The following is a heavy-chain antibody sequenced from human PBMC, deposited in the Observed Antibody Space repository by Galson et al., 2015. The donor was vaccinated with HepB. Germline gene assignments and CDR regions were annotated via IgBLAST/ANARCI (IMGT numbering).Heavy chain of an antibody. CDR1: GFTFSTYG. CDR3: ARGPAGYYYDSSGNDAFDI. D-gene: IGHD3-22*01. CDR2: IKQDGSEK. V-gene: IGHV3-7*03. J-gene: IGHJ3*02. Sequence: SLRLSCAASGFTFSTYGMSWVRQAPGKGLEWVAHIKQDGSEKYYVDSVKGRFTISRDNAKNSLYLQMNSLRAEDTAVYYCARGPAGYYYDSSGNDAFDIWGQGTMVTVSS.